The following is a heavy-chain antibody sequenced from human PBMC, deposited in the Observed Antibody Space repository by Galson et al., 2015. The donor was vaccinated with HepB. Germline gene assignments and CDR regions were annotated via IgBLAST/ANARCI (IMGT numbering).Heavy chain of an antibody. V-gene: IGHV4-30-4*01. J-gene: IGHJ5*02. D-gene: IGHD3-3*01. CDR2: IYYSGST. CDR1: GGSISSGDYY. Sequence: TLSLTCTVSGGSISSGDYYWSWIRQPPGKGLEWIGYIYYSGSTHYNPSIKSRVTISVDTSKNHFSLKVISVTAADTAVYYCARESFWSGYSRHSNWFDPWGQGTLVTVSS. CDR3: ARESFWSGYSRHSNWFDP.